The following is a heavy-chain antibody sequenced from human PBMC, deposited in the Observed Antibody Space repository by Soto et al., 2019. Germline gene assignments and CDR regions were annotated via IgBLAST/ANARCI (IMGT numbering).Heavy chain of an antibody. CDR1: GGSISSYY. D-gene: IGHD6-13*01. CDR2: IYDSGST. CDR3: ASSNIAAAGSYYYGMDV. Sequence: SETLSLTCTVSGGSISSYYWSWIRQPPGKGLEWIGYIYDSGSTNYNPSLKSRVTISVDTSKNQLSLKLSSVTAADTAVYYCASSNIAAAGSYYYGMDVWGRGTTVTVSS. V-gene: IGHV4-59*01. J-gene: IGHJ6*02.